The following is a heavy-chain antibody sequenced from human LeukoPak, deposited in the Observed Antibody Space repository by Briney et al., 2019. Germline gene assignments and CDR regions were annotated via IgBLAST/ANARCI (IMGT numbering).Heavy chain of an antibody. CDR2: IAHSGST. CDR1: GYSLSSGYY. J-gene: IGHJ4*02. V-gene: IGHV4-38-2*02. Sequence: PSGTLCLTCIVSGYSLSSGYYWGWFRQPPGRALEGIGTIAHSGSTYYNPSLKSRVTISVDTSKNKLSLKLSSMTAADTAVYYCARNSTATTKGDYWGQGTLVTVSS. D-gene: IGHD4-17*01. CDR3: ARNSTATTKGDY.